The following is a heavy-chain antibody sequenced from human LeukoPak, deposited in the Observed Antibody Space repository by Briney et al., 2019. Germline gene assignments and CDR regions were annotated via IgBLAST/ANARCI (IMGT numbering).Heavy chain of an antibody. V-gene: IGHV4-31*03. CDR1: GGSFSSGGFY. D-gene: IGHD4-11*01. CDR2: ISYTGNT. J-gene: IGHJ5*02. CDR3: AREKVTTETNWFDP. Sequence: SETLSLTFTVSGGSFSSGGFYWSWLRQHPGKALEWIGYISYTGNTYYNASLRSRVTISVDTSKNQFSLKLSSLTAAGTAVYYCAREKVTTETNWFDPWGQGTLVTVSS.